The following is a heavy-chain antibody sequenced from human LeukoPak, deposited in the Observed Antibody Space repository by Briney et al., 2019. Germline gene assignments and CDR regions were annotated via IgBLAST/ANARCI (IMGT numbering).Heavy chain of an antibody. D-gene: IGHD4-17*01. CDR3: ARDRAVTTFVFDY. CDR2: IWYDGSSK. Sequence: GGSLRLSCAASGFTFSSYGMHWVRQAPGKGLEWVAVIWYDGSSKYYADSVKGRFTISRDNSKNTLYLQMNSLRAEDTAVYYCARDRAVTTFVFDYWGQGTLVTVSS. J-gene: IGHJ4*02. CDR1: GFTFSSYG. V-gene: IGHV3-33*01.